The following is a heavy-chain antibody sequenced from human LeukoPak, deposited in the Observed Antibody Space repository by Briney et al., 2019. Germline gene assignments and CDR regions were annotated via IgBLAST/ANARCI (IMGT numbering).Heavy chain of an antibody. CDR2: IYSGGST. CDR1: GFTVSSNY. V-gene: IGHV3-53*01. CDR3: TRDKTAAGASFDY. J-gene: IGHJ4*02. Sequence: GGSLRLSCAASGFTVSSNYMSWVRQAPGKGLEWVSVIYSGGSTFYAESVKGRFTISRDTSKNTLYLQMNSLRVEDTAVYYCTRDKTAAGASFDYWGQGTLVTVSS. D-gene: IGHD6-13*01.